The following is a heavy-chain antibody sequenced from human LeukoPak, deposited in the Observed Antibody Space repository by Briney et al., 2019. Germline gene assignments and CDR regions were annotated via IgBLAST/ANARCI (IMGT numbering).Heavy chain of an antibody. Sequence: GASVKVSCKASGYTFTSYGISWVRQAPGQGLEWMGWISAYKGNTNYAQKFQGRVTMTTDTSTSTAHMELRSLRSDATAVYYCARGPGGRSGYYPLEDNYYYYYMDVWGKGTTVTVSS. CDR1: GYTFTSYG. J-gene: IGHJ6*03. D-gene: IGHD3-22*01. CDR2: ISAYKGNT. V-gene: IGHV1-18*01. CDR3: ARGPGGRSGYYPLEDNYYYYYMDV.